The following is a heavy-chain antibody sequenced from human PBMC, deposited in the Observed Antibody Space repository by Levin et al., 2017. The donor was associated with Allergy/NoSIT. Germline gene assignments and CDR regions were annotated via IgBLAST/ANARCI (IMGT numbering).Heavy chain of an antibody. J-gene: IGHJ4*02. CDR1: GGSFRGYY. D-gene: IGHD1-26*01. Sequence: SQTLSLTCAVYGGSFRGYYWSWIRQPPGKGLEWIGEINHSGSTNYNPSLKSRVTISVDTSKNQFSLKLSSVTAADTAVYYCARGSKSRELLDYFDYWGQGTLVTVSS. CDR2: INHSGST. CDR3: ARGSKSRELLDYFDY. V-gene: IGHV4-34*01.